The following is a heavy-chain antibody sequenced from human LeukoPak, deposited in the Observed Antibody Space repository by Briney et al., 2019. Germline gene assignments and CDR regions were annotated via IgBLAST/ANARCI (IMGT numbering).Heavy chain of an antibody. D-gene: IGHD3-22*01. J-gene: IGHJ3*02. CDR3: ARQKPDYYDSSGYAFDI. V-gene: IGHV3-23*01. CDR1: GFTFSSYA. Sequence: GGSLRLSCAASGFTFSSYAMSWVRQAPGKGLEWVSAISGSGGSTYYADSVKGRFTISRDNSKNTLYLQMNSLRAEDTAVYYCARQKPDYYDSSGYAFDIWGQGTMVTVSS. CDR2: ISGSGGST.